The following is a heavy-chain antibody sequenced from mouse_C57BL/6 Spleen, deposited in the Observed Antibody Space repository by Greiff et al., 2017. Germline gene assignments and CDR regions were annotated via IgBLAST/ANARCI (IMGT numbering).Heavy chain of an antibody. CDR1: GYTFTSYW. CDR2: IDPNRGGT. Sequence: QVQLQHPGAELVKPGASVKLSCKASGYTFTSYWMHWVKQRSGRGLEWIGRIDPNRGGTKYNEKFKSKATLTVDKPSITVYMQLSSLTSEDSAVYYCARHAPYAMDYWGQGTSVTVSS. J-gene: IGHJ4*01. V-gene: IGHV1-72*01. CDR3: ARHAPYAMDY.